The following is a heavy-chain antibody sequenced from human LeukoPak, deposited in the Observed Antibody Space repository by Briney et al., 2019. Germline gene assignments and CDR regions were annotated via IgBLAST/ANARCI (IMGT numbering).Heavy chain of an antibody. CDR1: GGSISSYY. Sequence: SETLSLTCTVSGGSISSYYWSWIRQPPGKGLEWIGYIYYSGSTYYNPSLKSRVTISVDTPKNQFSLKLSSVTAADTAVYYCTREGNSSWDYYYYMDVWGKGTTVTVSS. V-gene: IGHV4-30-4*08. J-gene: IGHJ6*03. CDR2: IYYSGST. D-gene: IGHD3-10*01. CDR3: TREGNSSWDYYYYMDV.